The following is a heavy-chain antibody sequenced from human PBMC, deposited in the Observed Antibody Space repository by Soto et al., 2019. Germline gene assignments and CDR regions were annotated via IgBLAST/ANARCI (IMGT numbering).Heavy chain of an antibody. CDR3: ARHDTTVTTHYYYYYGMDV. V-gene: IGHV5-51*01. CDR2: IYPGDSDT. J-gene: IGHJ6*02. D-gene: IGHD4-4*01. CDR1: GDSFTSYW. Sequence: GESLKISCKGSGDSFTSYWIGWVRQMPGKGLEWMGIIYPGDSDTRYSPSFQGQVTISADKSISTAYLQWSSLKASDTAMYYCARHDTTVTTHYYYYYGMDVWGQGTTVTVSS.